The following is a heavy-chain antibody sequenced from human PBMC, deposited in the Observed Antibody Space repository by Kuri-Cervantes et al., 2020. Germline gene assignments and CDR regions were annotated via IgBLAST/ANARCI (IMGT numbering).Heavy chain of an antibody. CDR2: IWYDGSNK. V-gene: IGHV3-33*01. CDR3: ARDPGYSYGYGGYFDL. D-gene: IGHD5-18*01. J-gene: IGHJ2*01. Sequence: GESLKISCAASGFTFSSYGMHWVRQAPGKGLEWLAVIWYDGSNKYYADSVKGRFTISRDNSKNTLYLQMNSLRAEDTALYYCARDPGYSYGYGGYFDLWGRGTLVTVSS. CDR1: GFTFSSYG.